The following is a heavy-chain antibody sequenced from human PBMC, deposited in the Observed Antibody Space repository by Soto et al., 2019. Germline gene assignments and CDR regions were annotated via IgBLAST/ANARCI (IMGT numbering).Heavy chain of an antibody. CDR1: GYTFTGYY. V-gene: IGHV1-2*02. D-gene: IGHD6-6*01. Sequence: VASVKVSCKASGYTFTGYYLHWVRQAPGQGLEWMGWINPNSGGTHYAQKFQGRLTMTRDTSISTAYMELSRLTSDETAVYYCARSLSNIAARPDYWGQGTLVTVSS. CDR3: ARSLSNIAARPDY. CDR2: INPNSGGT. J-gene: IGHJ4*02.